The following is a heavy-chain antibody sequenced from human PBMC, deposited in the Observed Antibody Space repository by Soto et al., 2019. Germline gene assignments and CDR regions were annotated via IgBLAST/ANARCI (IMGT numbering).Heavy chain of an antibody. V-gene: IGHV3-30-3*01. CDR1: GFTFSSYA. D-gene: IGHD6-19*01. Sequence: QVQLMESGGGVVQPGRSLRLSCAASGFTFSSYAMHWVRQAPGKGLEWVAVISHDGSNKYYADSVKGRFTISRDNSKTTLYLQMNSLRAEDTAVYYCASRSSGWSALPSYCYGMAVWGQGTTVTVSS. CDR3: ASRSSGWSALPSYCYGMAV. CDR2: ISHDGSNK. J-gene: IGHJ6*02.